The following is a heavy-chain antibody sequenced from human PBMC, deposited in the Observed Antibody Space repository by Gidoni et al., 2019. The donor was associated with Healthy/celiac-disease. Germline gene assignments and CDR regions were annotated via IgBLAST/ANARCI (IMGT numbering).Heavy chain of an antibody. D-gene: IGHD6-19*01. CDR3: ASSRSGWYSFRSAYY. CDR1: GGSFSGYY. CDR2: INHSGST. J-gene: IGHJ4*02. V-gene: IGHV4-34*01. Sequence: QVQLQQWGAGLLKPSETLSLTCAVYGGSFSGYYWSWIRQPPGKGLEWIGEINHSGSTNYNPSLKSRVTISVDTSKNQFSLKLSSVTAADTAVYYCASSRSGWYSFRSAYYWGQGTLVTVSS.